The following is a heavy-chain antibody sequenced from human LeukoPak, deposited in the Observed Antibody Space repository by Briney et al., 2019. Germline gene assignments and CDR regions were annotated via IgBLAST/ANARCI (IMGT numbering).Heavy chain of an antibody. CDR1: GFTFSSYA. J-gene: IGHJ4*02. V-gene: IGHV3-30*04. CDR3: ARDYGRAVYAMDY. D-gene: IGHD2-8*01. Sequence: HPGGSLRLSCAASGFTFSSYAMHWVRQAPGRGLEWVAVISFDGSNKFYVDSVRGRFTISRDNSKNALHLQMISLRAEDTAVYFCARDYGRAVYAMDYWGQGTLVTVSP. CDR2: ISFDGSNK.